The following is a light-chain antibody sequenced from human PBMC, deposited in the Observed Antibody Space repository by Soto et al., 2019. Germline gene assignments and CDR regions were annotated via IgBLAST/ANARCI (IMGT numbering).Light chain of an antibody. CDR3: QQYNNWPPWT. CDR2: GAS. V-gene: IGKV3-15*01. CDR1: QSVSSN. Sequence: EIVGTQAPATLSVSPGERATLSCRASQSVSSNLAWYQQNPGQAPRLLIYGASTRATGIPARFSGSGSGTEFTLTISSLQAEDFAVYYCQQYNNWPPWTFGQGTKVEIK. J-gene: IGKJ1*01.